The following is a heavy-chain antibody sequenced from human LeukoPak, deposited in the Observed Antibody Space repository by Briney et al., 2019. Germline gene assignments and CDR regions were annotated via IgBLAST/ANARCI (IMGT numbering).Heavy chain of an antibody. CDR2: ISHSNHYI. CDR3: ARDSEGYQLLKGFDY. CDR1: GFTFSTYT. J-gene: IGHJ4*02. Sequence: GGSLTLSCAASGFTFSTYTMNWVRQPPGKGLEWVSSISHSNHYIYYADSVKGRFTISRDNAKNSLSLQMNSLRAEDTAVYYCARDSEGYQLLKGFDYWGLGTLVTVSS. V-gene: IGHV3-21*01. D-gene: IGHD2-2*01.